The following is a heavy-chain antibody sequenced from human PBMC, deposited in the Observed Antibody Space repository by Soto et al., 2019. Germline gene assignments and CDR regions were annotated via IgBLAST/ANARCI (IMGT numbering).Heavy chain of an antibody. Sequence: QVQLVQSGAEVKKPGSSVKVSCKASGGTFSSYAITWVRQAPGQGLEWMGGIIPIFGTANYAQKFQGRVTITADESTSPAYMELSSLRSEYTAVYYCARDRGPSSGYYPYWFDPWGQGTLGTVSS. D-gene: IGHD3-22*01. CDR1: GGTFSSYA. J-gene: IGHJ5*02. CDR2: IIPIFGTA. CDR3: ARDRGPSSGYYPYWFDP. V-gene: IGHV1-69*12.